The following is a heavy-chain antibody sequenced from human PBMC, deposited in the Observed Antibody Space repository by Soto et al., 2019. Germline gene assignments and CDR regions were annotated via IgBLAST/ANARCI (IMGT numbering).Heavy chain of an antibody. J-gene: IGHJ5*02. CDR1: GFTFSSYA. CDR3: ASHLSIPPMNWFDP. Sequence: GGSLRLSCAASGFTFSSYAMSWVRQAPGKGLEWVSAISGSGGSTYYADSVKGRFTISRDNSKNTLYLQMNSLRAEDTAVYYCASHLSIPPMNWFDPWGQGTLVTVSS. V-gene: IGHV3-23*01. D-gene: IGHD2-2*01. CDR2: ISGSGGST.